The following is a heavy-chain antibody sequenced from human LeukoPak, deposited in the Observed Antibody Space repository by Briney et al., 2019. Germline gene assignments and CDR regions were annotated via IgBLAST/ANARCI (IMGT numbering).Heavy chain of an antibody. J-gene: IGHJ3*02. V-gene: IGHV4-59*08. D-gene: IGHD5-24*01. CDR3: ARRIWLQLMDAFDI. CDR1: GDSISSYY. Sequence: SETLSLTCTVSGDSISSYYWSWIRQTPGKGLEWIGYINYSGSTNYNPSLKSRVTISVDTSKNQFSLKLSSVTAADTAVYYCARRIWLQLMDAFDIWGQGTMVTVSS. CDR2: INYSGST.